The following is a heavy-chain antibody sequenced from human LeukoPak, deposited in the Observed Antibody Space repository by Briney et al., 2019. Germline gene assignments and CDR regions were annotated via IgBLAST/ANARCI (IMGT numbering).Heavy chain of an antibody. CDR2: IWYDGGNK. CDR1: GFTFNSCG. V-gene: IGHV3-33*01. J-gene: IGHJ6*02. Sequence: GGSLRLSCAASGFTFNSCGMHWVRQAPGKGLEWVAVIWYDGGNKYYADSVKGRFTISRDNSKNTLYLQMNSLRAEDTAVYYCARAAFRDGYNFRYYYYGMDVWGQGTTVTVSS. CDR3: ARAAFRDGYNFRYYYYGMDV. D-gene: IGHD5-24*01.